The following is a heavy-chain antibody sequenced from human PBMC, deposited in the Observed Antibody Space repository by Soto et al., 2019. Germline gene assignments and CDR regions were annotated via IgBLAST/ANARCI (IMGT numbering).Heavy chain of an antibody. CDR2: IIPILGIA. J-gene: IGHJ6*02. V-gene: IGHV1-69*10. Sequence: ASVKVSCKASGGTFSSYAISWVRQAPGQGLEWMGGIIPILGIANYAQKFQGRVTITADKSTSTAYMELSSLRSEDTAVYYCARGECSGGSCYSDYYYYGMDVWGQGTTVTVSS. CDR3: ARGECSGGSCYSDYYYYGMDV. CDR1: GGTFSSYA. D-gene: IGHD2-15*01.